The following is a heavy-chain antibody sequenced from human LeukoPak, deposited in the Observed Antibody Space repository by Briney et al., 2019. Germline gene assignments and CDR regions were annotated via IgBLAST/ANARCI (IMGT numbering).Heavy chain of an antibody. D-gene: IGHD3-16*01. J-gene: IGHJ6*01. CDR1: GXTFSSYS. V-gene: IGHV3-21*01. CDR2: ISSSSSYI. CDR3: AKGKIRLLGYYGYYYGMDV. Sequence: GGSLRLSWAASGXTFSSYSMNWVRQAPGKGLEWVSSISSSSSYIYYADSVKGRFTISRDNAKNSLYLQMNSLRAEDTAVYYCAKGKIRLLGYYGYYYGMDVWGEGTTVTVSA.